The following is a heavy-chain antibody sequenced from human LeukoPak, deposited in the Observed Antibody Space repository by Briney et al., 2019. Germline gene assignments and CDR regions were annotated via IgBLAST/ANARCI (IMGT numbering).Heavy chain of an antibody. J-gene: IGHJ4*02. Sequence: ASVKVSCKASGYTFTGYYMHWVRQAPGQGLEWMGWISAYNGNTNYAQKLQGRVTMTTDTSTSTAYMELRSLRSDDTAVYYCARDTTTVYASAFDYWGQGTLVTVSS. CDR2: ISAYNGNT. CDR1: GYTFTGYY. CDR3: ARDTTTVYASAFDY. D-gene: IGHD1-1*01. V-gene: IGHV1-18*04.